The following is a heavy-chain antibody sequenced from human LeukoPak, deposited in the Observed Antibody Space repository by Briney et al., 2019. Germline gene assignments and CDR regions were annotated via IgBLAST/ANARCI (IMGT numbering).Heavy chain of an antibody. V-gene: IGHV4-61*02. CDR2: IYTSGST. Sequence: SETLSLTCTVSGGSISSGSYYWSWIRQPAGKGLEWIGRIYTSGSTNYNPSLKSRVTISVDTSKNQFSLKLSSVTAADTAVYYCARGTELPSYYFDYWGQGTLVTVSS. CDR3: ARGTELPSYYFDY. CDR1: GGSISSGSYY. J-gene: IGHJ4*02. D-gene: IGHD1-7*01.